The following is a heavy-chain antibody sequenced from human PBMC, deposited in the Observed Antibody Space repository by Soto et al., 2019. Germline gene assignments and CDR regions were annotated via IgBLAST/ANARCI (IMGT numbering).Heavy chain of an antibody. CDR3: ARLRAVAGIYDY. CDR1: VDSVTNYW. V-gene: IGHV5-51*01. J-gene: IGHJ4*02. Sequence: PGQSLKISCKRSVDSVTNYWRGWLRQMPGKGLEWMGIIYPGDSDTRYSPSFQGQVTISADKSISTAYLQWSSLKASDTAMYYCARLRAVAGIYDYWGQGTPVTVSS. D-gene: IGHD6-19*01. CDR2: IYPGDSDT.